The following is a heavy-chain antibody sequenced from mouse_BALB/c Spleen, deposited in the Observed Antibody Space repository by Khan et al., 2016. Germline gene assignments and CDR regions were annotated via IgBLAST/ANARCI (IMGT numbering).Heavy chain of an antibody. Sequence: EVQLQESGPSLVKPSQTLSLTCSVTGDSFTSGYWNWIRKFPGNKLDYIGYISYSGGAYYNPPLISRISITRDTSKNQYYLQLSAVTTEDTATYYCARYRGDWYFDVWGAGTTVTVSS. V-gene: IGHV3-8*02. CDR1: GDSFTSGY. CDR2: ISYSGGA. CDR3: ARYRGDWYFDV. J-gene: IGHJ1*01.